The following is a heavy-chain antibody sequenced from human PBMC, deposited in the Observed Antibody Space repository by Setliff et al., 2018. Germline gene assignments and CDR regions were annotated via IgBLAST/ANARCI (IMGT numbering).Heavy chain of an antibody. CDR3: AREVSTGENSGCDI. CDR1: GYTFTNYC. V-gene: IGHV1-46*01. D-gene: IGHD3-9*01. J-gene: IGHJ3*02. Sequence: ASVKVSCKASGYTFTNYCIHWVRQTPGQGLEWMGIINPSGGRLSYAEKFQDRVTMTRDTSTNTVYMDLSSLRDDDTAVYYCAREVSTGENSGCDIWGQGTVVTVSS. CDR2: INPSGGRL.